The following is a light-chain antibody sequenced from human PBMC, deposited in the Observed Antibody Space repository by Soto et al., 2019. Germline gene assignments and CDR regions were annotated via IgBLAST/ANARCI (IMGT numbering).Light chain of an antibody. J-gene: IGKJ1*01. Sequence: DIQMTQSPSTLSASVGDRVTITCRASQSISSWLAWYQQKPGKAPRLLIYDASYLERGVPSRFSGSGSGTEFTLTLSGLQADDLATYYCQPYNSFWTFGQGTKVEI. V-gene: IGKV1-5*01. CDR2: DAS. CDR1: QSISSW. CDR3: QPYNSFWT.